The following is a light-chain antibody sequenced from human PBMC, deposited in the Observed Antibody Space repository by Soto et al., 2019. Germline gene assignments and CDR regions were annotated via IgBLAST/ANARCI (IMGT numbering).Light chain of an antibody. CDR3: GSYRGSNLYV. Sequence: QSVLTQPPSVSGAPGQRVTISCTGSSSNIGAGYDVHWYQQLPGTAPKLVIYGNRNRPSGVPDRFSGSKSGTSASLAITGLQAEDEADYYCGSYRGSNLYVFGSGTKVTVL. CDR2: GNR. J-gene: IGLJ1*01. CDR1: SSNIGAGYD. V-gene: IGLV1-40*01.